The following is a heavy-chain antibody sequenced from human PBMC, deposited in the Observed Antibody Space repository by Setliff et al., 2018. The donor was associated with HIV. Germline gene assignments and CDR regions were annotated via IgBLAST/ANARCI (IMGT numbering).Heavy chain of an antibody. CDR1: GGSFSGYY. Sequence: SETLSLTCAVYGGSFSGYYWSWIRQPPGKGLEWIGEINHSGSTNYNPSLKSRVTISVDTSKNQFSLKLSSVTAADTAVYYCARENRIMGSRTFDFWGRGTLVTVSS. CDR2: INHSGST. V-gene: IGHV4-34*01. J-gene: IGHJ4*02. CDR3: ARENRIMGSRTFDF. D-gene: IGHD1-7*01.